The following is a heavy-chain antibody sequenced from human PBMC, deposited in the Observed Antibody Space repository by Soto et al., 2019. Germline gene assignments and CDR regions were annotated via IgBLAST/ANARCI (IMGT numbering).Heavy chain of an antibody. D-gene: IGHD5-18*01. CDR2: IKSDGSGT. Sequence: EVQLVESGGGLVQPGGSLRLSCAASGFTFSSYWMHWVRQAPGKGLVWVSRIKSDGSGTYYADSVKGRLTISRDNAKNTLYPQMNSLRAEDTAVYYCARGDGDYNDGNGYLGRHWGQGTLVTVSS. CDR1: GFTFSSYW. V-gene: IGHV3-74*01. CDR3: ARGDGDYNDGNGYLGRH. J-gene: IGHJ4*02.